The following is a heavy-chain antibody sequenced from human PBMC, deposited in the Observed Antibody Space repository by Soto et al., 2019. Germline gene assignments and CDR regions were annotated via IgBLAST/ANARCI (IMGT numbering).Heavy chain of an antibody. CDR2: ISGSGGNT. Sequence: EVQLLESGGGLVQPGGSLRLSCAASGFTFSSYAMNWVRQAPGKGLEWVSVISGSGGNTYYADSVKGRFTISRDNSKKMLYLQMNSLRAEDTAVYYCAKDVVWFGQIDHWGQGTLVTVSS. V-gene: IGHV3-23*01. D-gene: IGHD3-10*01. CDR3: AKDVVWFGQIDH. CDR1: GFTFSSYA. J-gene: IGHJ4*02.